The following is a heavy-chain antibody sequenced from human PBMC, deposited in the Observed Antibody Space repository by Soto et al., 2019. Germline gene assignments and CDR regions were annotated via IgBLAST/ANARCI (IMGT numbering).Heavy chain of an antibody. Sequence: ASVKVSCKASGYSFTNYGITWVRQAPGQGFEWMGWISAYNGDTNYAQKLQRRVTMTTDASTSTAYLELRSLRSDDTAVYYCARDRGVAPPVAGNTHYYYYMDVWGKGTTVTVSS. V-gene: IGHV1-18*01. CDR1: GYSFTNYG. D-gene: IGHD6-19*01. J-gene: IGHJ6*03. CDR3: ARDRGVAPPVAGNTHYYYYMDV. CDR2: ISAYNGDT.